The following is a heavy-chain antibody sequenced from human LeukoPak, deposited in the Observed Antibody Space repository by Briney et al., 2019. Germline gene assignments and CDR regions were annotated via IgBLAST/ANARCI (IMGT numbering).Heavy chain of an antibody. D-gene: IGHD6-19*01. J-gene: IGHJ4*02. V-gene: IGHV4-61*01. CDR1: GGSVSSGSYY. CDR2: IYYSGST. CDR3: AGAWPKDSSGWYTIDY. Sequence: PSETLTLTCTVSGGSVSSGSYYWIWIRQPPGQGLEWIVYIYYSGSTNYNPTLRSRVTISVDTSKNQFSLKLSSVTAADTAVYYCAGAWPKDSSGWYTIDYWGQGTLVTVSS.